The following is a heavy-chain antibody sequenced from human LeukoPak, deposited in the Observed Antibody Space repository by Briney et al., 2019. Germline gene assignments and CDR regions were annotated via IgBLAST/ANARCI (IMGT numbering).Heavy chain of an antibody. D-gene: IGHD6-19*01. CDR1: RFTFSDYY. J-gene: IGHJ4*02. V-gene: IGHV3-7*01. CDR3: AREPRGGWSFDC. Sequence: GGSLRLSCAASRFTFSDYYMSWIRQAPGKGLEWVANIKQDGGENYYVDSVKGRFTISRDNAKNSLYLQMNSLRADDTAVYYCAREPRGGWSFDCWGQGTLVTVSS. CDR2: IKQDGGEN.